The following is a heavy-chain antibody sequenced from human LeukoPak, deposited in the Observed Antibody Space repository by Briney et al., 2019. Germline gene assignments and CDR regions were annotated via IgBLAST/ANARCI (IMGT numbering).Heavy chain of an antibody. J-gene: IGHJ4*02. CDR1: GGTFSSYA. CDR3: ATYYYDSSGYYFDY. V-gene: IGHV1-69*01. CDR2: IIPIFGTA. D-gene: IGHD3-22*01. Sequence: VASVKVSCKASGGTFSSYAISWVRQAPGQGLEWMGGIIPIFGTANYAQKFQGRVTITADESTSTAYMELSSLRSEDTAVYYCATYYYDSSGYYFDYWAREPWSPSPQ.